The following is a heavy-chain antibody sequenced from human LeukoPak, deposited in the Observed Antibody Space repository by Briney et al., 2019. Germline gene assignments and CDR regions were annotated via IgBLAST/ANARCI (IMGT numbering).Heavy chain of an antibody. V-gene: IGHV3-7*01. CDR2: IKQDGSEK. CDR1: GFTFSSYW. CDR3: AKGPCSSTSCYLGY. D-gene: IGHD2-2*01. J-gene: IGHJ4*02. Sequence: GGSLRLSCAASGFTFSSYWMSWVRQAPGKGLEWVANIKQDGSEKYYVDSVKGRFTISRDNAKNSLYLQMNSLRAEDTAVYYCAKGPCSSTSCYLGYWGQGTLVTVSS.